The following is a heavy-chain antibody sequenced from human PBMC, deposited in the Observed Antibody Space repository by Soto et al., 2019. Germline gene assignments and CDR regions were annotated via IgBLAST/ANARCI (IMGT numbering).Heavy chain of an antibody. CDR3: ARESIAVAGNAFDI. Sequence: GGSLRLSCAASGFTYSGYSMNWVRQAPGEGLEWVAVIWYDGSNKYYADSVKGRFTISRDNSKNTLYLQMNSLRAEDTAVYYCARESIAVAGNAFDIWGQGTMVTVSS. J-gene: IGHJ3*02. V-gene: IGHV3-33*08. D-gene: IGHD6-19*01. CDR1: GFTYSGYS. CDR2: IWYDGSNK.